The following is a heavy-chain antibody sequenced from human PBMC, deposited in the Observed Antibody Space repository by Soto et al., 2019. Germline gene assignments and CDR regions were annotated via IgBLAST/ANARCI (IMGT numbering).Heavy chain of an antibody. CDR3: AGGGYYDSSTCDF. D-gene: IGHD3-22*01. V-gene: IGHV4-59*08. Sequence: SETLSLTCTDSCGSINSYYWSRIRQPPGKGLEYIGYIYYTGSTDYNPSLKSRGSISLDTSKNQFSLRLSSVTAADTAVYYCAGGGYYDSSTCDFCGPGTLVTLS. CDR1: CGSINSYY. CDR2: IYYTGST. J-gene: IGHJ4*02.